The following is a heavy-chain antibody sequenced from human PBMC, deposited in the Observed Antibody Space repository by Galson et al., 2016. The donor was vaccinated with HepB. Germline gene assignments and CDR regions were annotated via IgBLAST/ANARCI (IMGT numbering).Heavy chain of an antibody. Sequence: RLSCAASGFTFSRIAMHWVRQAPGKGLKWVAVISYDGGSNYYADSVKGRFTISRDNSKNTLYLQMNSLRAEDSAVYYCARVIGGTLDALDTWGQGTMVTVSS. J-gene: IGHJ3*02. CDR3: ARVIGGTLDALDT. CDR2: ISYDGGSN. D-gene: IGHD2-21*01. V-gene: IGHV3-30*04. CDR1: GFTFSRIA.